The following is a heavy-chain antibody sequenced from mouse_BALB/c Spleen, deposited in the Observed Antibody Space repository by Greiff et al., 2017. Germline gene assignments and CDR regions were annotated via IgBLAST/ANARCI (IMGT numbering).Heavy chain of an antibody. Sequence: VQLQQSGAELVRPGASVTLSCKASGYTFTDYEMHWVKQTPVHGLEWIGAIDPETGGTAYNQKFKGKATLTADKSSSTAYMELRSLTSEDSAVYYCTSFYYDYDGGYWYFDVWGAGTTVTVSS. J-gene: IGHJ1*01. CDR1: GYTFTDYE. V-gene: IGHV1-15*01. CDR2: IDPETGGT. D-gene: IGHD2-4*01. CDR3: TSFYYDYDGGYWYFDV.